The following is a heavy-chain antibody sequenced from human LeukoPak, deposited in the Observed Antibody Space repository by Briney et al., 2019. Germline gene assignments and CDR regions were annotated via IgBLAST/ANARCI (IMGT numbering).Heavy chain of an antibody. V-gene: IGHV4-59*08. CDR1: GGSISSYY. J-gene: IGHJ4*02. CDR2: IYYSGSI. D-gene: IGHD2-2*02. Sequence: PETLSLTCTVSGGSISSYYWSWIRQPPGKGLEWIGYIYYSGSINYNPSLKSRVTISVDTSKNQFSLKLSSVTAADTAVYYCARVPSHPLAAIGGRVYWGQGTLVTVSS. CDR3: ARVPSHPLAAIGGRVY.